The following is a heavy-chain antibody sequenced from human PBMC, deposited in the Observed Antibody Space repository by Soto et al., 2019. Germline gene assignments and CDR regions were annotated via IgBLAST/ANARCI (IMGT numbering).Heavy chain of an antibody. J-gene: IGHJ4*02. V-gene: IGHV1-69*06. CDR2: IIPILGTA. D-gene: IGHD5-18*01. Sequence: QVQLVQSGAEVKKPGSSVKVSCKASGGTFSSYAISWVRQAPGQGLEWMGGIIPILGTANYAQKFQGRGTITADKSTSTAYMDLSSMRSGDTAVYYCARYKGGYSYGVDYWGQGTLGTVSA. CDR3: ARYKGGYSYGVDY. CDR1: GGTFSSYA.